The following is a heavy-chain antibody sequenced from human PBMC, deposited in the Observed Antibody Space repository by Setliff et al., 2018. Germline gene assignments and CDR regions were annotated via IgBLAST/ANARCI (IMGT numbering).Heavy chain of an antibody. Sequence: PSETLSLTCTVSGGSISSYYWSWIRQPAWKGLEWIGRIYTSGSTNYNPSLKSRVTMTRDTSTSTVYMDMSSLRSEDTAVYYCARDVFPYHYEGDFDIWGQGTMVTVSS. CDR3: ARDVFPYHYEGDFDI. V-gene: IGHV4-4*07. CDR2: IYTSGST. CDR1: GGSISSYY. D-gene: IGHD3-22*01. J-gene: IGHJ3*02.